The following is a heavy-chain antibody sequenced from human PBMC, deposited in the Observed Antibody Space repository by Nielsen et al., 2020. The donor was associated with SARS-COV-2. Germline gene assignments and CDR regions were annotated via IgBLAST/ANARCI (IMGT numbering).Heavy chain of an antibody. CDR3: ASGGYSYGYYYYYGMDV. CDR1: GGTFSSYA. CDR2: IIPILGIA. V-gene: IGHV1-69*04. Sequence: SVKVSCKASGGTFSSYAISWVRQAPGQGLEWMGRIIPILGIANYAQKFQGRVTITADKSTSTAYMELSSLRSEDTAVYYCASGGYSYGYYYYYGMDVWGKGPRSPSPQ. J-gene: IGHJ6*01. D-gene: IGHD5-18*01.